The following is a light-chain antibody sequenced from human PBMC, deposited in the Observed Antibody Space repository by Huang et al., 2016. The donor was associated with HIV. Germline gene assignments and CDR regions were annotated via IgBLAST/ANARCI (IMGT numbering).Light chain of an antibody. J-gene: IGKJ1*01. CDR2: DTS. CDR1: QSISNN. V-gene: IGKV3-15*01. Sequence: IVMTQFPATLAVSPGERATLSCRASQSISNNLVWYQQKPGQAPRLLIYDTSARATGGPPRFRGSGSGTDFTLTISSLQSEDFAVYYCQQYGNWPPWTFGQGTKVEMK. CDR3: QQYGNWPPWT.